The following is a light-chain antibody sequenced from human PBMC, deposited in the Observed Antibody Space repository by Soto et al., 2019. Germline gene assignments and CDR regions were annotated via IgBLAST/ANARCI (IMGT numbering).Light chain of an antibody. CDR1: ALTKQY. J-gene: IGLJ2*01. Sequence: SYELTQPPSVSVSPGQTARITFSGNALTKQYSHWYQQRPGQAPMLVISKDSERPSGIPERFSGSSSGTTVTLTIRGAQAEDEADYYCQSSDSSGTSLLFGGGTKLTVL. CDR3: QSSDSSGTSLL. V-gene: IGLV3-25*03. CDR2: KDS.